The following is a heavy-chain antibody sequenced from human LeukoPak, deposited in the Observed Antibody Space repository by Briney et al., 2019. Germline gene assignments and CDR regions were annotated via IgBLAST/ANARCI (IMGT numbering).Heavy chain of an antibody. CDR2: ISYDGSNK. CDR3: AKGRPGSYYYYYGMDV. V-gene: IGHV3-30*18. D-gene: IGHD1-26*01. Sequence: GGSLRLSCAASGLTFSSYGMRWVRQAPGKGLEWVAVISYDGSNKYYADSVKGGFTISRDNSKNTLYLQMNSLRAEDTAVYYCAKGRPGSYYYYYGMDVWGQGTTVTVSS. CDR1: GLTFSSYG. J-gene: IGHJ6*02.